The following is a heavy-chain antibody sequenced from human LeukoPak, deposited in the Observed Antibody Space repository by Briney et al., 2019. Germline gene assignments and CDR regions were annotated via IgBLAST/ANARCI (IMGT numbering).Heavy chain of an antibody. J-gene: IGHJ4*02. CDR2: ISGRTGGT. CDR1: GFTFNTNA. D-gene: IGHD5-12*01. CDR3: AKCGNSGCHLIDY. Sequence: GGSLRLSCAASGFTFNTNAMSWVRQAPGKGLEWVSAISGRTGGTYYADSVKGRFTISRDNSKSTLYLQMDSLRAEDTAVYYCAKCGNSGCHLIDYWGQGTLVTV. V-gene: IGHV3-23*01.